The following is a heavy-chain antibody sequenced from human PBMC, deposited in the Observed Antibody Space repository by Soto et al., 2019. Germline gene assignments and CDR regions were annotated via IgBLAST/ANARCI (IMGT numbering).Heavy chain of an antibody. CDR2: IIPIFGTA. J-gene: IGHJ1*01. D-gene: IGHD6-13*01. Sequence: SVKVSCKASGGTFSSYAISWVRQAPGQGLEWMGGIIPIFGTANYAQKFQGRVTITADESTSTAYMELSSLRSEDTAVYYCARDDSVAAAGRDEYFQHWGRGTLVTVSS. CDR1: GGTFSSYA. V-gene: IGHV1-69*13. CDR3: ARDDSVAAAGRDEYFQH.